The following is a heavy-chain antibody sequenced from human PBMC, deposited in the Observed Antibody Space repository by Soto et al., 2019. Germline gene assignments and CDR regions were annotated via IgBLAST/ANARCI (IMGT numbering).Heavy chain of an antibody. CDR1: GDSVSSNSAA. D-gene: IGHD6-13*01. V-gene: IGHV6-1*01. CDR2: TYYRSKWYN. J-gene: IGHJ6*02. CDR3: ARDRVIAAAGTRYYYGMDV. Sequence: SQTLSLTCAISGDSVSSNSAAWNWIRQSPSRGLEWLGRTYYRSKWYNDYAVSVKSRITINPDTSKNQFSLQLNSVTPEDTAVYYCARDRVIAAAGTRYYYGMDVWGQGTTVTVS.